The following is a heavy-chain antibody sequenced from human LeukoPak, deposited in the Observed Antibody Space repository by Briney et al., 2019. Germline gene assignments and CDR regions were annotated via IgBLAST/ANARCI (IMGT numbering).Heavy chain of an antibody. CDR1: GNSLKGDT. V-gene: IGHV1-2*02. D-gene: IGHD3-9*01. CDR2: INSKTGGT. J-gene: IGHJ4*02. Sequence: ASAKVFCKASGNSLKGDTIHWVRQAPGQGLEYMGWINSKTGGTHLAQKFQGRVNVTTDTSMTTGYLELTGLRSDDAAVYYCARDRFFDWLLNYWGQGTLVTVSS. CDR3: ARDRFFDWLLNY.